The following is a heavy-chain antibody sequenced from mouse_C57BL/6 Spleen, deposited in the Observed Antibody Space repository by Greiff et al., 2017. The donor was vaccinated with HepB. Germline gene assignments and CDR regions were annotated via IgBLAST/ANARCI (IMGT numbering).Heavy chain of an antibody. Sequence: EVKVVESGGGLVKPGGSLKLSCAASGFTFSDYGMHWVRQAPEKGLEWVAYISSGSSTIYYADTVKGRFTISRDNAKNTLFLQMTSLRSEDTAMYYCARAYSNYVIMDYWGQGTSVTVSS. J-gene: IGHJ4*01. CDR3: ARAYSNYVIMDY. CDR1: GFTFSDYG. D-gene: IGHD2-5*01. CDR2: ISSGSSTI. V-gene: IGHV5-17*01.